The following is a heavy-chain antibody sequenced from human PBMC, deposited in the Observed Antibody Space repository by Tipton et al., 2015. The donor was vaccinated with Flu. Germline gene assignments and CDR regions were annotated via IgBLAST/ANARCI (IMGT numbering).Heavy chain of an antibody. CDR3: AAEQGGPYVPSFEY. J-gene: IGHJ4*02. CDR1: GFSVSSNY. V-gene: IGHV3-53*01. CDR2: IYSGGST. D-gene: IGHD3-10*02. Sequence: VQLVQSGGGLIQRGGSLRLSCGVSGFSVSSNYMTWVRQAPGKGLEWVSVIYSGGSTYSADSVKGRFTISRDNAKNSVSLQMDRLTADDTAVYFCAAEQGGPYVPSFEYWGQGTVVTVSS.